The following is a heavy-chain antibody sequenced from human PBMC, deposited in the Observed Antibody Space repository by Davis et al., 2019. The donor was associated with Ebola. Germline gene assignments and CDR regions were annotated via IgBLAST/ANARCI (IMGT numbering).Heavy chain of an antibody. CDR2: INPNTGVA. J-gene: IGHJ3*02. CDR3: ARGFGDVDSFDI. CDR1: GYTFTSYY. Sequence: AASVKVSCKASGYTFTSYYMHWVRQAPGQGLEWLGRINPNTGVADYAQKFQGRVTMTTETSFTTAYMDLSSLRSDDTAVYYCARGFGDVDSFDIWGQGTMVTVSS. V-gene: IGHV1-2*06. D-gene: IGHD3-10*01.